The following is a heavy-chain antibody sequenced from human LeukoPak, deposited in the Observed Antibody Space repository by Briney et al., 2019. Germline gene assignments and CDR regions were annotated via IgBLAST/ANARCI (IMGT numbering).Heavy chain of an antibody. Sequence: GRSLRLSCAASGFTFSSYAMHWVRQAPGKGLEWVAVISYDGSNKYYADSVKGRFTISRGNSKNTLYLQMNSLRAEDTAVYYCARGGELERRLFNFDYWGQGTLVTVSS. D-gene: IGHD1-1*01. CDR1: GFTFSSYA. J-gene: IGHJ4*02. V-gene: IGHV3-30*04. CDR2: ISYDGSNK. CDR3: ARGGELERRLFNFDY.